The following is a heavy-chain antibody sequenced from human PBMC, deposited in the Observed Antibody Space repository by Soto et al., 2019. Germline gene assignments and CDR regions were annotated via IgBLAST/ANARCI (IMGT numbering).Heavy chain of an antibody. J-gene: IGHJ6*02. CDR2: INTGSGKT. CDR1: GYSFTSYA. Sequence: ASVKVSCKTSGYSFTSYAIHWVRQAPGQRLEWMGWINTGSGKTNYSQRSQGRVTITRGASASTAYMELSRLRSDDTAVYYCARWSRYDFWSGYTDYGMDVWGQGTTVTVSS. D-gene: IGHD3-3*01. V-gene: IGHV1-3*04. CDR3: ARWSRYDFWSGYTDYGMDV.